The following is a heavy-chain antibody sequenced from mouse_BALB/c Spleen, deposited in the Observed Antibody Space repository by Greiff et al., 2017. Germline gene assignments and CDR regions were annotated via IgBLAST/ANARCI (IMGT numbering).Heavy chain of an antibody. J-gene: IGHJ4*01. V-gene: IGHV1-7*01. CDR2: INPSTGYT. CDR3: ASPTTAAAMDY. D-gene: IGHD1-2*01. Sequence: QVQLKQSGAELAKPGASVKMSCKASGYTFTSYWMHWVKQRPGQGLEWIGYINPSTGYTEYNQKFKDKATLTADKSSSTAYMQLSSLTSEDSAVYYCASPTTAAAMDYWGQGTSVTVSS. CDR1: GYTFTSYW.